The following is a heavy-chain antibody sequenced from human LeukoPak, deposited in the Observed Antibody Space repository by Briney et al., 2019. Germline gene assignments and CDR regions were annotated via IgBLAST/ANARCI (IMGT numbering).Heavy chain of an antibody. D-gene: IGHD3-22*01. CDR2: ISAYNGNT. CDR1: GYTFTSYG. V-gene: IGHV1-18*01. Sequence: AASVKVSCKASGYTFTSYGISWVRQAPGQGLEWMGWISAYNGNTNYAQKLQGRVTMTTDTSTSTAYMELSRLRSDDTAVYYCARGVKDYYDSSGSFLECWFDPWGQGTLVTVSS. CDR3: ARGVKDYYDSSGSFLECWFDP. J-gene: IGHJ5*02.